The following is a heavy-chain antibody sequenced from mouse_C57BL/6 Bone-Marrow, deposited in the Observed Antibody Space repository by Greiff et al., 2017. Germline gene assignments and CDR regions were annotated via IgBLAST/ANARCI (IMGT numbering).Heavy chain of an antibody. CDR3: AQGTVTRSYYAMDY. Sequence: QVQLKQSGPGLVQPSQSLSITCTVSGFSLTSYGVHWVRQPPGKGLEWLGVIWSGGSTDYNAAFISRLSISKDNSKSQVFFKMNSLQADDTAIYYCAQGTVTRSYYAMDYWGQGTSVTVSS. CDR1: GFSLTSYG. CDR2: IWSGGST. V-gene: IGHV2-4*01. J-gene: IGHJ4*01. D-gene: IGHD2-2*01.